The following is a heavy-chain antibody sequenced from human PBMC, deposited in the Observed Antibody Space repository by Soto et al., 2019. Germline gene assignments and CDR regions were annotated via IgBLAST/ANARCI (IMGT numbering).Heavy chain of an antibody. CDR2: ISYDGSNK. CDR3: AKELGAVAGTGTFDY. Sequence: GGSLRLSCAASGFTFSSYGMHWVRQAPGKGLGWVAVISYDGSNKYYADSVKGRFTISRDNSKNTLYLQMNSLGAEDTAVYYCAKELGAVAGTGTFDYWGQGTLVSVSS. J-gene: IGHJ4*02. V-gene: IGHV3-30*18. D-gene: IGHD6-19*01. CDR1: GFTFSSYG.